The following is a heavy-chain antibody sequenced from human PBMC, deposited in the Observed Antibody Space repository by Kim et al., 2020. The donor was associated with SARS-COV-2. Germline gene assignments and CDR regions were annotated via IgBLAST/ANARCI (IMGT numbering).Heavy chain of an antibody. Sequence: YYADSLKGRFTISRDNSKNSLYLQMNRLRTEDTALYYCAKGEAHGYYVDYLGQGTLVTVSS. CDR3: AKGEAHGYYVDY. V-gene: IGHV3-43*01. D-gene: IGHD1-26*01. J-gene: IGHJ4*02.